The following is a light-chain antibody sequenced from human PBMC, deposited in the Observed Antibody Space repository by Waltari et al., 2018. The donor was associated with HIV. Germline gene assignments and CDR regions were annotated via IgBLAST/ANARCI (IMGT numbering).Light chain of an antibody. CDR1: KSISSW. CDR3: HHFNTYSGT. CDR2: EAS. Sequence: DIQMTHSPSTLSASVGDRVTITCRASKSISSWLARYQQKAGKAPKFLIYEASNLESGVPSRFSVTGSGTEFTLTINSLQPDDFATYYCHHFNTYSGTFGQGTKVEIK. V-gene: IGKV1-5*03. J-gene: IGKJ1*01.